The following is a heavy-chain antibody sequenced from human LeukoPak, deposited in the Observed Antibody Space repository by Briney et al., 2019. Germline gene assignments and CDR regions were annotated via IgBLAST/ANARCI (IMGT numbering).Heavy chain of an antibody. V-gene: IGHV4-30-4*01. CDR3: ARDGSVGTIFGVVIIPQNNWFDP. Sequence: SETLSLTCTVSGGSISSGDYYWSWIRQPPGKGLEWIGYIYYSGSTYYNPSLKSRVTMSVDTSKNQFSLKLSSVTAADTAVYYCARDGSVGTIFGVVIIPQNNWFDPWGQGTLVTVSS. CDR1: GGSISSGDYY. J-gene: IGHJ5*02. D-gene: IGHD3-3*01. CDR2: IYYSGST.